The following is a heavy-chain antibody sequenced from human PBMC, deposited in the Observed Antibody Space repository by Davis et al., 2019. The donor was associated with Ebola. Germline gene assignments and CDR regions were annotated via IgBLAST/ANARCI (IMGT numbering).Heavy chain of an antibody. V-gene: IGHV1-18*01. J-gene: IGHJ6*02. Sequence: SVKVSCKASRYTFISYSITWVRHAPGQGLEWMGWISPYNGHTNYAQKVQGRVNLTTDMSTNTAYMELRSLTADDTAVYYCARDVKDFWSGNLDVWGQGTTVTVSS. D-gene: IGHD3-3*01. CDR2: ISPYNGHT. CDR3: ARDVKDFWSGNLDV. CDR1: RYTFISYS.